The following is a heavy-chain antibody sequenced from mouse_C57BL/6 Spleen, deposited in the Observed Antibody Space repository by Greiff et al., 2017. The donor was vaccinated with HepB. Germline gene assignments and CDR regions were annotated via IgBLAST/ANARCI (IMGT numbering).Heavy chain of an antibody. V-gene: IGHV5-9-1*02. Sequence: EVKLMESGEGLVKPGGSLKLSCAASGFTFSSYAMSWVRQTPEKRLEWVAYISSGGDYIYYADTVKGRFTISRDNARHTLYMQMSSLKSEDTAMYYCTILYGSSGYYYAMDYWGQGTSVTVSS. CDR2: ISSGGDYI. J-gene: IGHJ4*01. CDR3: TILYGSSGYYYAMDY. CDR1: GFTFSSYA. D-gene: IGHD1-1*01.